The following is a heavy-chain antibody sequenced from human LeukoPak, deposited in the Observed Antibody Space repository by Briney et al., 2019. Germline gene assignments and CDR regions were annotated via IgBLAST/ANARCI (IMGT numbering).Heavy chain of an antibody. V-gene: IGHV3-23*01. Sequence: GGSLRLSCAASGFTFSSYAMSWVRQAPGKGLEWISVLSGSGGSTYYADSVKGRFTISRDNSKNTLYLQMNSLRAEDTAVYYCAACQWELLVQFDYWGQGTLVTVSS. CDR2: LSGSGGST. CDR3: AACQWELLVQFDY. CDR1: GFTFSSYA. D-gene: IGHD1-26*01. J-gene: IGHJ4*02.